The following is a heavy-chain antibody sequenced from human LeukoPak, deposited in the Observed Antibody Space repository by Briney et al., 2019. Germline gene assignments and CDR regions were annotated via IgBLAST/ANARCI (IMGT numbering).Heavy chain of an antibody. CDR3: ARLERGYSYGNDY. D-gene: IGHD5-18*01. V-gene: IGHV4-38-2*02. CDR2: IYHSGST. J-gene: IGHJ4*02. Sequence: SETLSLTCTVSGYSISSVYYWGWIRQPPGKGLEWIGSIYHSGSTYYNPSLKSRVTISVDTSKNQFSLKLSSVTAADTAVYYCARLERGYSYGNDYWGQGTLVTVSS. CDR1: GYSISSVYY.